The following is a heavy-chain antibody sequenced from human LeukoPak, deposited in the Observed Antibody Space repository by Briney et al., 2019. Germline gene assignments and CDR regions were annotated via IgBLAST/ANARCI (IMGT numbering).Heavy chain of an antibody. CDR2: ISRSGGST. Sequence: GGSLRLSCGASGFTFSTYAMTWVRQAPGKGLEWVSGISRSGGSTYYADSVKGRFTISRDNSKNTLYLQMNSLRAEDTAVYYCTKDRTDSSGYYPLGYFDLWGRGTLVTVSS. D-gene: IGHD3-22*01. J-gene: IGHJ2*01. CDR1: GFTFSTYA. CDR3: TKDRTDSSGYYPLGYFDL. V-gene: IGHV3-23*01.